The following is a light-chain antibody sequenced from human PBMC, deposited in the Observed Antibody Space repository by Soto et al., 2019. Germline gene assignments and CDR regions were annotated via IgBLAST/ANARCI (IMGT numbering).Light chain of an antibody. Sequence: QSVLTQPPSVSGAPGQRVTISCTGSSSNIGAGYTVHWYQQLPGTAPKLLIYDNNNRPSGVPDRFSGSKSGTSASLAITGLLAEDEADYYCQSYDSSLSAYVFGTGTKVTVL. CDR3: QSYDSSLSAYV. CDR1: SSNIGAGYT. CDR2: DNN. V-gene: IGLV1-40*01. J-gene: IGLJ1*01.